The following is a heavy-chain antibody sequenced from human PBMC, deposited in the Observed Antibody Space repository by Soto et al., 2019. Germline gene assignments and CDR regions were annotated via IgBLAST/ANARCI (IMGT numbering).Heavy chain of an antibody. V-gene: IGHV4-39*01. CDR3: ASFVGGNNWYFDL. J-gene: IGHJ2*01. CDR2: IYYDGNT. Sequence: QLQLQEPVPGLVKPSETLSLNCTVSGRSISDSYYYWGWIRQPPGKGLEWIGNIYYDGNTYYNPSLKSRVTISRDTSKNRFSLKMTSVTAADTAVYYCASFVGGNNWYFDLWGPGTLVTVSS. D-gene: IGHD1-1*01. CDR1: GRSISDSYYY.